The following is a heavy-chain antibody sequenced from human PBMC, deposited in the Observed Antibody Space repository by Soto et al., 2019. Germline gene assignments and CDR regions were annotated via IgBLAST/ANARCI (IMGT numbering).Heavy chain of an antibody. CDR2: VSGAGGT. D-gene: IGHD6-13*01. Sequence: EVQLLESGGGLVQPGGSLTLSCAVSGFTFSSYSMSWVRQAPGKGLEWVSTVSGAGGTFYADSVRGRFTISRDNSKNTLYLQMNGLRAEDTAVYYCAKRGISAVGRPFDHWGQGTLVTVSS. J-gene: IGHJ4*02. CDR1: GFTFSSYS. CDR3: AKRGISAVGRPFDH. V-gene: IGHV3-23*01.